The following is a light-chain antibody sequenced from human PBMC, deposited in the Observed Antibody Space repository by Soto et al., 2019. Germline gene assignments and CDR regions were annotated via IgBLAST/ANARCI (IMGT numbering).Light chain of an antibody. CDR1: QGIGSY. V-gene: IGKV1-9*01. CDR2: GAS. J-gene: IGKJ5*01. CDR3: QQFNDYPIT. Sequence: DIQLTQSPSFLSASVGDRVTITCRASQGIGSYLAWYQQKPGKAPDLLIYGASTLQSGVPSRFSGSGSGTEFTLTISSLQPEDFATYYCQQFNDYPITFGQGTRLEIK.